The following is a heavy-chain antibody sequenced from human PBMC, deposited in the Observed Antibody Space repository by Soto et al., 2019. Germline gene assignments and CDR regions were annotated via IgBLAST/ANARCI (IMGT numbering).Heavy chain of an antibody. J-gene: IGHJ3*02. CDR3: ARDPWFGESSDAFDI. CDR1: GGSISSGGYY. Sequence: QVQLQESGPGLVKPSQTLSLTCTVSGGSISSGGYYWSWIRQHPGKGLEWIGYIYYSGSTYYNPSLKSRVTISVDTSKNQFSLKLSSVTAADTALYYCARDPWFGESSDAFDIWGQGTMVTVSS. V-gene: IGHV4-31*03. D-gene: IGHD3-10*01. CDR2: IYYSGST.